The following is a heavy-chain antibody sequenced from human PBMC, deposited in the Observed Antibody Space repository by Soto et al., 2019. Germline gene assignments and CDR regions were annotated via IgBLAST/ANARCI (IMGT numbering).Heavy chain of an antibody. CDR2: ISYDGSNK. J-gene: IGHJ4*02. Sequence: QVQLVESGGGVVQPGRSLRLSCAASGFTFSSYGMHWVRQAPGKGLEWVAVISYDGSNKYYADSVKGRFTISRDNSKNTLYLQMNSLRAEDTAVYYCVTPEPYFDYWGQGTLVTVSS. CDR1: GFTFSSYG. CDR3: VTPEPYFDY. D-gene: IGHD1-26*01. V-gene: IGHV3-30*03.